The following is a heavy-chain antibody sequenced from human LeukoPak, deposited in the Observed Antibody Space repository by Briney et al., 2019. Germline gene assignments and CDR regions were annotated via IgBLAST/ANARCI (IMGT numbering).Heavy chain of an antibody. D-gene: IGHD3-22*01. J-gene: IGHJ4*02. CDR1: GFTFSSYS. CDR3: ARDGHYDSSGYYDY. Sequence: PGGSLRLSCAASGFTFSSYSMNWVRQAPGKGLEWVSSISDSSGYIYYADSVKGRFTISRDNAKNSLYLQMNSLRAEDTAVYYCARDGHYDSSGYYDYWGQGTLVTVSS. CDR2: ISDSSGYI. V-gene: IGHV3-21*01.